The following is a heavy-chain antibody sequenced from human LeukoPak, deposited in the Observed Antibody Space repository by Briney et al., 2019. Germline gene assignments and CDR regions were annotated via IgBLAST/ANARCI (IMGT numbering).Heavy chain of an antibody. D-gene: IGHD2-15*01. J-gene: IGHJ5*02. CDR3: AVETRYCSGGSCLVRWFDP. V-gene: IGHV1-2*06. CDR1: GCTFTGYY. Sequence: ASVKVSCKASGCTFTGYYMHWVRQAPGQGLEWMGRINPNSGGTNYAQKFQGRVTMTRDTSISTAYMELSRLRSDDTAVYYCAVETRYCSGGSCLVRWFDPWGQGTLVTVSS. CDR2: INPNSGGT.